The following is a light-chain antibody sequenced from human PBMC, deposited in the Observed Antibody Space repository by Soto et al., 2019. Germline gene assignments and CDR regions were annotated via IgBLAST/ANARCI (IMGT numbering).Light chain of an antibody. V-gene: IGKV3-11*01. CDR3: QQRTNWPPYT. J-gene: IGKJ2*01. Sequence: ENVLTQSPGTLSLSPGERTTVSCRAIQSVTSSYLAWYQQKPGQAPRLLIYGASNRATGIPARFSGSGSGTDFTLTISSLEPEDFAVYYCQQRTNWPPYTFGQGTKVDI. CDR2: GAS. CDR1: QSVTSSY.